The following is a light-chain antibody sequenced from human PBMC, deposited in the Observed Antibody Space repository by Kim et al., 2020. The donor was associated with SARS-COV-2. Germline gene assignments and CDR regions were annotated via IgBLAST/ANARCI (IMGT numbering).Light chain of an antibody. J-gene: IGKJ1*01. CDR2: GAS. Sequence: PGERDSLSCRASQSVFTSYLAWYQQKPGQAPRLLIYGASSRATGIPDRFSGGGSGTDFTLTISRLEPEDFAVYYCQQYGSSLWTFGQGTKVDIK. CDR1: QSVFTSY. V-gene: IGKV3-20*01. CDR3: QQYGSSLWT.